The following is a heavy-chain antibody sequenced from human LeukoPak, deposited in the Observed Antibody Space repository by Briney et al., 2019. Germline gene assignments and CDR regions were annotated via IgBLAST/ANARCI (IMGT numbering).Heavy chain of an antibody. V-gene: IGHV3-48*01. J-gene: IGHJ4*02. CDR2: ISSSSTI. CDR1: GFTFSSYS. D-gene: IGHD6-19*01. Sequence: GGSLRLSCAASGFTFSSYSMNWVRQAPGKGLEWVSYISSSSTIYYADSVKGRFTISRDNAKNSLYLQMNSLRAEDTAVYYCARGVSSGWYEIGDMAFDYWGQGTLVTVSS. CDR3: ARGVSSGWYEIGDMAFDY.